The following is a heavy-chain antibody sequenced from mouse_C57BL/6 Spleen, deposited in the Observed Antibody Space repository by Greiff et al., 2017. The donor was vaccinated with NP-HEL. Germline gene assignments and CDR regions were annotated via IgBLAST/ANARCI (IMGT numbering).Heavy chain of an antibody. CDR2: INPYNGGT. CDR1: GYTFTDYY. CDR3: ARHDGNYFAY. V-gene: IGHV1-19*01. J-gene: IGHJ3*01. Sequence: VQLQQSGPVLVKPGASVKMSCKASGYTFTDYYMNWVKQSHGKSLEWIGVINPYNGGTSYNQKFKGKATLTVDKSSSTAYMELNSLTSEDSAVYYCARHDGNYFAYWGQGTLVTVSA. D-gene: IGHD2-3*01.